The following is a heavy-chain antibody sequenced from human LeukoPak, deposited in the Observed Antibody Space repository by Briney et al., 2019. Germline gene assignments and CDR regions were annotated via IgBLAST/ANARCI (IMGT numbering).Heavy chain of an antibody. CDR3: ARATTVQMAPYYFDY. V-gene: IGHV3-53*04. Sequence: GGSLRLSCAASGFTVSANYMSWVRQAPGKGLEWVSVIYSGGSTYYADSVKGRFTISRHNSQNTVYLQMNSLAAEDTAVYYCARATTVQMAPYYFDYWGQGTLVTVSS. CDR1: GFTVSANY. J-gene: IGHJ4*02. D-gene: IGHD1-14*01. CDR2: IYSGGST.